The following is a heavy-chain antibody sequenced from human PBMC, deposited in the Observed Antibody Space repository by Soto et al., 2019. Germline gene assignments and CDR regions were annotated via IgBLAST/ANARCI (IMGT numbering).Heavy chain of an antibody. CDR3: ATGIVVVPAAILDDDYYYYYGMDV. J-gene: IGHJ6*02. D-gene: IGHD2-2*02. Sequence: KTSETLSLTCAAYGGSFSGYDWNWMRQPPGKGREWSGEINHSGSTNYNPSLKRRVTISVDTSKNQFSLKVSSVTAADTGVYYCATGIVVVPAAILDDDYYYYYGMDVWGQGTTVPVSS. V-gene: IGHV4-34*01. CDR1: GGSFSGYD. CDR2: INHSGST.